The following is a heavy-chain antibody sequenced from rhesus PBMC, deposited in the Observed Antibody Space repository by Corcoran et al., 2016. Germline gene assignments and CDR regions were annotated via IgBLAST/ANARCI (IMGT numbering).Heavy chain of an antibody. V-gene: IGHV4-127*01. CDR3: ATDRDYHFAY. CDR2: INGGSGSS. Sequence: QVQLQESGPGLVKPSETLSLTCAVSGYSISSGYGWGWFRQPPGKGLEWIGQINGGSGSSYSNPSLKSRVTVSKDTSKNQFSLKLSSVTAADTAMYYCATDRDYHFAYWGQGVLVTVSS. J-gene: IGHJ4*01. CDR1: GYSISSGYG. D-gene: IGHD4-11*01.